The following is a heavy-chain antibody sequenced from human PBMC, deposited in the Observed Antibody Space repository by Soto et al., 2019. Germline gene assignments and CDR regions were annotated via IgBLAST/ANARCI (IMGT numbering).Heavy chain of an antibody. CDR3: ARDGSGLREYFQH. V-gene: IGHV3-48*01. J-gene: IGHJ1*01. D-gene: IGHD6-19*01. CDR1: GFTFSSYS. CDR2: ISSSSSTI. Sequence: EVQLVESGGGLVQPGGSLRLSCAASGFTFSSYSMNWVRQAPGKGLEWVSYISSSSSTIYYADSVKGRFTISRDNAKNSLYLQMNSRRAEDTAVYYCARDGSGLREYFQHWGQGTLVTVSS.